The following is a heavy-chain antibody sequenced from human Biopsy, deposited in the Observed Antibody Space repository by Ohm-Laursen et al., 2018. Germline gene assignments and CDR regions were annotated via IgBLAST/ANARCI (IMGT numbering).Heavy chain of an antibody. J-gene: IGHJ3*02. D-gene: IGHD1-1*01. V-gene: IGHV3-33*08. CDR3: ARPTNARAGGAPFDI. Sequence: SLRLSCAASGFTFSSHAMSWVRQAPGKGLEWVAVLWYDGTNKYYADSVKGRFTISRDNSKNTLYLQMNSLRAEDTAMYYCARPTNARAGGAPFDIWGQGTMVTVSS. CDR2: LWYDGTNK. CDR1: GFTFSSHA.